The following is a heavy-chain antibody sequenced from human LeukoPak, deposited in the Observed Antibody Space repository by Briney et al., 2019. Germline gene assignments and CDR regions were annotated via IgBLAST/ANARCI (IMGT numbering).Heavy chain of an antibody. V-gene: IGHV4-39*01. CDR1: GGSISSSSHY. D-gene: IGHD2-2*01. Sequence: PSETLSLTCTVSGGSISSSSHYWGWIRQPPGKGLEWIATMSYSGTTYYNSSLKSRVSMSVDTSNNQYSLELNSVSAADTAVYCASRRDIVVIPTTMQIDFWGQGTLVIVSS. CDR2: MSYSGTT. J-gene: IGHJ4*02. CDR3: SRRDIVVIPTTMQIDF.